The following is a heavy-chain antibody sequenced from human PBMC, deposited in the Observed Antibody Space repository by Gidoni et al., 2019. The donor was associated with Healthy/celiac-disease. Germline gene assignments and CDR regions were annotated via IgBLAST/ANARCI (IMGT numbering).Heavy chain of an antibody. CDR3: AKGLWFGELYDWFDP. V-gene: IGHV3-9*01. CDR1: GFTFDDYA. CDR2: ISWNSGSI. Sequence: EVQLVESGAGLVQPGRSLSLSCAASGFTFDDYAMHWVRQAPGKGMEWVSGISWNSGSIGYADAVKGRFTISRDNAKNSLYLQMNSLRAEDTALYYCAKGLWFGELYDWFDPWGQGTLVTVSS. J-gene: IGHJ5*02. D-gene: IGHD3-10*01.